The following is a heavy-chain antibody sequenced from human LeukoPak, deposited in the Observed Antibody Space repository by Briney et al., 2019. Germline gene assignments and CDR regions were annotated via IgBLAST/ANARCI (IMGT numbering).Heavy chain of an antibody. CDR3: ARVGVLVIVPAAFDY. CDR1: GDNFNNYW. CDR2: IYPGDSDS. V-gene: IGHV5-51*01. Sequence: GESLKISCKGSGDNFNNYWIAWVRQTPGKGLEWMGIIYPGDSDSKYNPSFQGQVTISADKSISTAYLQWSSLEASDTGMYYCARVGVLVIVPAAFDYWGQGTLVTVPS. J-gene: IGHJ4*02. D-gene: IGHD5-12*01.